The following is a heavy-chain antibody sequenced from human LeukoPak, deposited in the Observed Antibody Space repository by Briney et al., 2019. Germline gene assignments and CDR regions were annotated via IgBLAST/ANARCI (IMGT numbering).Heavy chain of an antibody. CDR2: IYYSGST. D-gene: IGHD3-22*01. V-gene: IGHV4-59*01. J-gene: IGHJ3*02. CDR3: ARLLDNDSSGYPDTFDM. Sequence: PSETLSLTCTVSGGSISSYYWSWIRQPPGKGLEWIGYIYYSGSTSYNPSLQGRVTISVDTSKNHFSLKLTSVTAADTAVYYCARLLDNDSSGYPDTFDMWGQGTMVTVSS. CDR1: GGSISSYY.